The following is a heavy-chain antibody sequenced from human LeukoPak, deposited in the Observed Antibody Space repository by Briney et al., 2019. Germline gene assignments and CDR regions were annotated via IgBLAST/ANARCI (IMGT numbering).Heavy chain of an antibody. D-gene: IGHD6-19*01. V-gene: IGHV3-74*03. J-gene: IGHJ4*02. CDR3: QWHTPSDY. CDR1: GFIFSSYW. Sequence: GGSLRLSCAASGFIFSSYWMHWVRQKPGEGPLWLSRINGGGTSTAYAHSVQGRFIISRDNAMNTLYLQMNSLRVDDTAVYTRQWHTPSDYWGLGTVVTVSS. CDR2: INGGGTST.